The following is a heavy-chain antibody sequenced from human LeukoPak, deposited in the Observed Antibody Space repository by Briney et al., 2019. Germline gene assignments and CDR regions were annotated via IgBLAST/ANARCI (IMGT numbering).Heavy chain of an antibody. V-gene: IGHV3-48*04. J-gene: IGHJ6*03. CDR3: AREFEVPAAAPDYYYYYYIDV. Sequence: GGSLRLSCAASGFTFSVYSMNWVRQAPGKGLEWVSYISSSSGTIYYADSVKGRVTISRDNVENSLHLQMNSLRVKDTAVYYCAREFEVPAAAPDYYYYYYIDVWGKGTTVTVSS. CDR2: ISSSSGTI. D-gene: IGHD2-2*01. CDR1: GFTFSVYS.